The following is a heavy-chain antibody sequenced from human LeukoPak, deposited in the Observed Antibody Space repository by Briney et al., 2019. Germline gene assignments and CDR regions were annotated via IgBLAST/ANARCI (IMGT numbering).Heavy chain of an antibody. V-gene: IGHV4-31*01. CDR2: IYYSGST. J-gene: IGHJ6*02. CDR3: ARDRATVTTSYGMDG. Sequence: PSETLSLTCTVSGGSLSSGGYYWSWIRQHPGKGLEWIGYIYYSGSTYYNPSLKNPVTLSVDTSKNQSCLKLSSVTAADTAVYYCARDRATVTTSYGMDGWGEATTVT. D-gene: IGHD4-17*01. CDR1: GGSLSSGGYY.